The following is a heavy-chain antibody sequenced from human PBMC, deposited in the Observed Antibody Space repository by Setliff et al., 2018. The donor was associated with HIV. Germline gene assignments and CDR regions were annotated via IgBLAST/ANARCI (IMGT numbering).Heavy chain of an antibody. CDR1: GDSISGYY. V-gene: IGHV4-4*07. CDR2: IYASGST. J-gene: IGHJ4*02. D-gene: IGHD6-13*01. Sequence: SETLSLTCTVSGDSISGYYWSWIRQPAGKGLEWIGRIYASGSTNYNPSLKSRVTMSVDTSKNQFSLKLSSVTAADTAAYYCARDRGIAAALNYWGQGTLVTVSS. CDR3: ARDRGIAAALNY.